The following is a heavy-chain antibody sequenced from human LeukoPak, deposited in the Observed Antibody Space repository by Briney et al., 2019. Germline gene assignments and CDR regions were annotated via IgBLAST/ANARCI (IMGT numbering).Heavy chain of an antibody. CDR3: ARDDLGVTYFDY. J-gene: IGHJ4*02. D-gene: IGHD3-3*01. CDR1: GFSFSTYA. Sequence: GGSLRLSCAASGFSFSTYAMHWVRQAPGKGLEWVANIKQDGSEKYYVDSVKGRFTISRDNAKNSLYLQMNSLRAEDTAVYYCARDDLGVTYFDYWGQGTLVTVSS. V-gene: IGHV3-7*01. CDR2: IKQDGSEK.